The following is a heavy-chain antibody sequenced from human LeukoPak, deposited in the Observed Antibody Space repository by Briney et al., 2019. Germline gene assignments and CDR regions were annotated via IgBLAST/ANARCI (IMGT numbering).Heavy chain of an antibody. Sequence: PGRSLRLSCSAAGFSFSSSAMHSARQPPGKGLEYVSAISSNVGSTYYADSVKGGFTISRDNSKNTLYLQMSSLRAEDTAVYYCVKDRRYYYGSGSYYNNYLDYWGQGTLVTVSS. CDR2: ISSNVGST. CDR1: GFSFSSSA. J-gene: IGHJ4*02. V-gene: IGHV3-64D*06. CDR3: VKDRRYYYGSGSYYNNYLDY. D-gene: IGHD3-10*01.